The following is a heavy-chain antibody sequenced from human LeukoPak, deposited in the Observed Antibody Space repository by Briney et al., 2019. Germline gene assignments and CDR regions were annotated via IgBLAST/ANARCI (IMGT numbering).Heavy chain of an antibody. D-gene: IGHD3-3*01. V-gene: IGHV3-23*01. CDR3: ARGSRSITIFGVVITTKDY. CDR1: GFTLSSYA. J-gene: IGHJ4*02. Sequence: GGSLRLSCAASGFTLSSYAMSWVRQAPGKGLEWVSATSSSDAGTYYADSVKGRFTISRDNSKNTLYLQMNSLRAEDTAVYYCARGSRSITIFGVVITTKDYWGQGTLVTVSS. CDR2: TSSSDAGT.